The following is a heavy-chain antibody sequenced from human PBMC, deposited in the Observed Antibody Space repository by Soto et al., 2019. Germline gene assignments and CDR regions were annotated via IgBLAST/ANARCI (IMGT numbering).Heavy chain of an antibody. CDR3: ASEAIAAAAVYGMDV. V-gene: IGHV1-3*05. CDR2: INAGNGNT. Sequence: QVQLVQSGAEEKKPGASVKVSCKASGYTFTSYVMHWVRQAPGQRLEWMGWINAGNGNTIYSQKFQGRVTITRDTSASTAYMELSSLRSEDTAVYYCASEAIAAAAVYGMDVWGQGTTVTVSS. CDR1: GYTFTSYV. J-gene: IGHJ6*02. D-gene: IGHD6-13*01.